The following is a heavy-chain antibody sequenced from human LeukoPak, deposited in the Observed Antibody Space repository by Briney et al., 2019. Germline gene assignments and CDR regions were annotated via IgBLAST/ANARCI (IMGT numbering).Heavy chain of an antibody. Sequence: PSETLSLTCAVYGGSFSGYYWNWIRHPPGKGLEWVGEINHSGSANYNPSIKRRVTISIDTSKNRTSLKLSSMTTADTAVYYCASQSPRGYSYGIDYWGQGTLVTVSS. D-gene: IGHD5-18*01. J-gene: IGHJ4*02. CDR2: INHSGSA. CDR3: ASQSPRGYSYGIDY. V-gene: IGHV4-34*01. CDR1: GGSFSGYY.